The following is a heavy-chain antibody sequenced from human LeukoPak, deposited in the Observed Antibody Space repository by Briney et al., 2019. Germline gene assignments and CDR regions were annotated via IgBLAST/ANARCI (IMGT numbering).Heavy chain of an antibody. V-gene: IGHV3-23*01. Sequence: GGSLRLSCAASGFAVRSNYMSWVRQATRKGLEWVSAISGSGGSTYYADSVKGRFTISRDNSKNTLYLQMNSLRAEDTAVYYCAKDMRAAAGTSDYWGQGTLVTVSS. CDR1: GFAVRSNY. CDR3: AKDMRAAAGTSDY. D-gene: IGHD6-13*01. CDR2: ISGSGGST. J-gene: IGHJ4*02.